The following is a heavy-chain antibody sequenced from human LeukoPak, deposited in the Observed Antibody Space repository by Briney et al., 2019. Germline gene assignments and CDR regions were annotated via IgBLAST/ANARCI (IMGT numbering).Heavy chain of an antibody. CDR3: ARVSGDWSMYYFDY. CDR1: GFTFSSYS. D-gene: IGHD2-21*01. CDR2: ISSSSSTI. V-gene: IGHV3-48*01. Sequence: GGSLRLSCAASGFTFSSYSMNWVRQAPGKGLEWVSYISSSSSTIYYADSVKGRFTISRDNAKNSLYLQMNSLRAEDTAVYYCARVSGDWSMYYFDYWGQGTLVTVSS. J-gene: IGHJ4*02.